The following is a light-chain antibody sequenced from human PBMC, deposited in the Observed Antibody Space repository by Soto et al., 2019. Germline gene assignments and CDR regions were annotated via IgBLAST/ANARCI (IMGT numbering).Light chain of an antibody. CDR2: GAS. CDR1: QSISTY. V-gene: IGKV1-39*01. J-gene: IGKJ4*01. CDR3: QQSDSTPLT. Sequence: DIQITHSPSSLSASVGDRVTLTCRSSQSISTYLNWYQQKPGKAPKLLIYGASSVHSGVPTRFSGSGSGTEFTLTISSLQPEDFATYYCQQSDSTPLTLGGGTKVDIK.